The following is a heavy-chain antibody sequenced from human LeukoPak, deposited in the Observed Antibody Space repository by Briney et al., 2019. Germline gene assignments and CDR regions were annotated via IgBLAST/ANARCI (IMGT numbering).Heavy chain of an antibody. CDR1: GFTFSSYA. Sequence: GGSLRLSCAASGFTFSSYAMHWVRQAPGKGLEWVAVISYDGSNKYYADSVKGRFTISRDNSKNTLYLQMNNLRAEDTAVYYCARVGRDGYNYPGHWGQGTLVTVSS. J-gene: IGHJ4*02. CDR3: ARVGRDGYNYPGH. D-gene: IGHD5-24*01. CDR2: ISYDGSNK. V-gene: IGHV3-30*14.